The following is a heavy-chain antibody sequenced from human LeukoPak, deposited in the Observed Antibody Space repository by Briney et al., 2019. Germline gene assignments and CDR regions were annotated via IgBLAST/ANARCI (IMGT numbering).Heavy chain of an antibody. V-gene: IGHV3-30*02. CDR1: GFTFSTYG. D-gene: IGHD2-2*01. CDR2: IRYDRSNE. CDR3: ARDKNVLCSITCRSEFDC. J-gene: IGHJ4*02. Sequence: GGSLRLSCAASGFTFSTYGMHWVRQAPGKGLQWVAFIRYDRSNEYYADSVKGRFTISRDNFKNALYLQMNSLRPEDTAVYYCARDKNVLCSITCRSEFDCWGQGTLVTVSS.